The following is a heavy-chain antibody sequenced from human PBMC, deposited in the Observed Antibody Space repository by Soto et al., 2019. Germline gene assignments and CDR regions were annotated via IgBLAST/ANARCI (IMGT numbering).Heavy chain of an antibody. D-gene: IGHD6-19*01. CDR2: IHASGNT. CDR3: ARTPGWYFDV. J-gene: IGHJ4*02. Sequence: PSETLSLTCNVSGGYISTYYWSWIRQPAGKGLEWIGRIHASGNTDYNPSLKGRVTMSVDTSKNQFSLRLTSLTAADTAVYYCARTPGWYFDVWGQGTLVTVSS. CDR1: GGYISTYY. V-gene: IGHV4-4*07.